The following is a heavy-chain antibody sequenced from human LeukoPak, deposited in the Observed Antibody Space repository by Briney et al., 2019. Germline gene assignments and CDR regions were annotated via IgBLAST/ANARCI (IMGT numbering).Heavy chain of an antibody. V-gene: IGHV1-18*01. CDR3: ARISVRYGSGSYYGSGNWFDP. CDR1: GYTFTSYG. Sequence: GASVKVSCKASGYTFTSYGISWVRQAPGQGLEWMGWISAYNGNTNYAQKLQGRVTMTTDTSTSTAYMELRSLRSDDTAVYYCARISVRYGSGSYYGSGNWFDPWGQGTLVTVSS. D-gene: IGHD3-10*01. J-gene: IGHJ5*02. CDR2: ISAYNGNT.